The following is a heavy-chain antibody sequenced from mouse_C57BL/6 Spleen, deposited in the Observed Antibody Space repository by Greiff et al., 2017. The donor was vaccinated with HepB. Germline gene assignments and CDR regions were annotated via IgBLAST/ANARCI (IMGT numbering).Heavy chain of an antibody. V-gene: IGHV5-4*03. Sequence: DVMLVESGGGLVKPGGSLKLSCAASGFTFSSYAMSWVRRTPEKRLEWVATISDGGSYTYYPDNVKGRFTISRDNAKNNLYLQMSHLKSEDTAMYYCANYGSSYGFAYWGQGTLVTVSA. CDR2: ISDGGSYT. CDR1: GFTFSSYA. D-gene: IGHD1-1*01. CDR3: ANYGSSYGFAY. J-gene: IGHJ3*01.